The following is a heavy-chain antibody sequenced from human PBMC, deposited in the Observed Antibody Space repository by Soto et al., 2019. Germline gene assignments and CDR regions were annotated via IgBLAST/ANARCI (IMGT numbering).Heavy chain of an antibody. J-gene: IGHJ6*02. CDR1: SGPSSSHN. CDR3: VRQGIGNLHGLVDV. Sequence: QVQLQQSGPGLVKPSETLSLTCSVSSGPSSSHNWGWIRQPPGRGLEWIGYVYSTGGTSYNPSLKRRLTISADTSTNHIALTLTSVTAADTAVYYCVRQGIGNLHGLVDVWGQGTTVRVSS. V-gene: IGHV4-59*08. CDR2: VYSTGGT. D-gene: IGHD1-1*01.